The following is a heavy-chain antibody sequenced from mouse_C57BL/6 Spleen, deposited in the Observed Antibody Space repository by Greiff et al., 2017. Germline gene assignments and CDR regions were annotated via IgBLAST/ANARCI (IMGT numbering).Heavy chain of an antibody. CDR1: GYAFSSSW. CDR2: IYPGDGDT. J-gene: IGHJ2*01. D-gene: IGHD2-5*01. Sequence: VKLMESGPELVKPGASVKISCKASGYAFSSSWMNWVKQRPGKGLEWIGRIYPGDGDTNYNGKFKGKATLTADKSSSTAYMQLSSLTSEDSAVYFCAGPYSNPYWGQGTTLTVSS. V-gene: IGHV1-82*01. CDR3: AGPYSNPY.